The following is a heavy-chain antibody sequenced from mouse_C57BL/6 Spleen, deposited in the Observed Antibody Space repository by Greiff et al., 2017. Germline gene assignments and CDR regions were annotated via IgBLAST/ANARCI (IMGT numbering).Heavy chain of an antibody. CDR3: AGGSSYLAMDY. D-gene: IGHD1-1*01. CDR2: ISSGSSTI. V-gene: IGHV5-17*01. Sequence: EVKLVESGGGLVKPGGSLKLSCAASGFTFSDYGLHWVRQAPEKGLEWVAYISSGSSTISSADTVTGRFTISRDNAKNTLFLQMTSLRSEDTAINYCAGGSSYLAMDYWGQGTSVTVSS. CDR1: GFTFSDYG. J-gene: IGHJ4*01.